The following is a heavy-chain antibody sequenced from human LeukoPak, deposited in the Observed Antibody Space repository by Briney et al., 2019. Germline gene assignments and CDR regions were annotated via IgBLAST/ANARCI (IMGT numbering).Heavy chain of an antibody. CDR3: ARNHGSGRGEWFDP. V-gene: IGHV4-61*10. J-gene: IGHJ5*02. Sequence: RSSETLSLTCTVSGGSISSGSYYWTWIRQPAGKGLDWIGYIYYSGSTKYNPSLKSRVTISVDTSKNQFSLKMSSVTAADTAVYYCARNHGSGRGEWFDPWGQGTLVTVSS. CDR2: IYYSGST. CDR1: GGSISSGSYY. D-gene: IGHD3-10*01.